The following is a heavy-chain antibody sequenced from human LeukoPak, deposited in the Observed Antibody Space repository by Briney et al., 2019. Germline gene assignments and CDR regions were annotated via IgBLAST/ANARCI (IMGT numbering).Heavy chain of an antibody. CDR2: IKSKTGGGTT. D-gene: IGHD3-16*02. Sequence: PGGSLRLSCAASGFTFSAYSMNWVRQAPGKGLEWVGRIKSKTGGGTTDYAAPVKGRFTISRDDSKNTLYLQMNSLKTEDTAVYYCTTGIVGMDVWGQGTTVTVSS. CDR1: GFTFSAYS. CDR3: TTGIVGMDV. J-gene: IGHJ6*02. V-gene: IGHV3-15*01.